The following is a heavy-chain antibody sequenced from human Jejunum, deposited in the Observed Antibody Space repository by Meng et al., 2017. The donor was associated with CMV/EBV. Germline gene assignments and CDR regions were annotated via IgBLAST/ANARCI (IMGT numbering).Heavy chain of an antibody. CDR1: GFTFGSYA. V-gene: IGHV3-23*03. D-gene: IGHD6-6*01. J-gene: IGHJ3*02. Sequence: AASGFTFGSYAMSWVRQAPGKGLEWVSLIYSPDNPYYADSVKGRFTISRDNAKNTLSLQMNSLRGEDTAVYYCAREQSSSYAFDIWGQGTVVTVSS. CDR3: AREQSSSYAFDI. CDR2: IYSPDNP.